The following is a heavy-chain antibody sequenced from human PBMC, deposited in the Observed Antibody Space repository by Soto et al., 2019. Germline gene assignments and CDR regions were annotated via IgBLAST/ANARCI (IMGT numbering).Heavy chain of an antibody. CDR2: ISAYNGNT. Sequence: GASVKVSCKASGYTFTSYGISWVRQAPGEGLEWMGWISAYNGNTNYAQKLQGRVTMTTDTSTSTAYMELRSLRSDDTAVYYCARDYYDSSRLGRDAFDIWGQGTMITLS. CDR3: ARDYYDSSRLGRDAFDI. D-gene: IGHD3-22*01. V-gene: IGHV1-18*04. CDR1: GYTFTSYG. J-gene: IGHJ3*02.